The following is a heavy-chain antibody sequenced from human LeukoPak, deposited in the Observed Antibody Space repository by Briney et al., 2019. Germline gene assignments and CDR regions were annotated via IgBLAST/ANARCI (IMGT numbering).Heavy chain of an antibody. CDR1: GFTFSSYS. J-gene: IGHJ5*02. CDR3: ARDGEMATITSWFDP. D-gene: IGHD5-24*01. Sequence: GGSLRLSCAASGFTFSSYSMNWVRQAPGKGLEWVSTISSSRSHIYYADSVKGRFTISRDNAKNSLYLHMNSLRAEDTAVCYCARDGEMATITSWFDPWGQGTLVTVSS. V-gene: IGHV3-21*04. CDR2: ISSSRSHI.